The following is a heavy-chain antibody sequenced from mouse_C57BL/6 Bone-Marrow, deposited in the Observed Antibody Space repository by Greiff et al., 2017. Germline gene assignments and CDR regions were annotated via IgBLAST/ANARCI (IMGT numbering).Heavy chain of an antibody. J-gene: IGHJ1*03. V-gene: IGHV5-17*01. CDR3: ARGTVVATFYWYFDV. Sequence: EVKLVESGGGLVKPGGSLKLSCAASGFTFSDYGMHWVRQAPEKGLEWVAYISSGSSTIYYADTVKGRFTISRDNAKNTLFLQMTSLRSEDTAVYYCARGTVVATFYWYFDVWGTGTTVTVSS. CDR1: GFTFSDYG. CDR2: ISSGSSTI. D-gene: IGHD1-1*01.